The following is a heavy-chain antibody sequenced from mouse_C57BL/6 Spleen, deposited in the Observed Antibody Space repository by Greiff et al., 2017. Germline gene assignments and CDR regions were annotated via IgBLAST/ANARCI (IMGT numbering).Heavy chain of an antibody. CDR3: AILLFSSPYAMDY. CDR2: IWSGGST. V-gene: IGHV2-2*01. J-gene: IGHJ4*01. CDR1: GFSLTSYG. D-gene: IGHD1-1*01. Sequence: QVQLKESGPGLVQPSQSLSITCTVSGFSLTSYGVHWVRQSPGKGLEWLGVIWSGGSTDYNAAFISRLSISKDNSKSQVFFKMNSLQADDTAIYYCAILLFSSPYAMDYWGQGTSVTVSS.